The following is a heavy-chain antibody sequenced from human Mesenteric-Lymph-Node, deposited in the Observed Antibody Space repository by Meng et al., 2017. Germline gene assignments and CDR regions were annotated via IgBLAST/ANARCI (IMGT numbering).Heavy chain of an antibody. CDR3: AREKYCIGGNCDSPRYFYYFGMDV. Sequence: SDTLSLTCTVLGGSISSGGYYWGWIRQPPGKGPEWIGSIYNIGSTYYNLHLKSRVTISVDTSKNQFSLTLRSVTAADTAVYYCAREKYCIGGNCDSPRYFYYFGMDVWGQGTTVTVSS. D-gene: IGHD2-15*01. CDR2: IYNIGST. V-gene: IGHV4-39*07. CDR1: GGSISSGGYY. J-gene: IGHJ6*02.